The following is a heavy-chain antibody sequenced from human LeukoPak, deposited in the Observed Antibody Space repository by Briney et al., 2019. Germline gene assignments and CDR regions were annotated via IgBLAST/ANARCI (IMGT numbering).Heavy chain of an antibody. Sequence: ASVKVSCKASGYTFTDYYIHWVRQGPRQGLECMVWINPYSGSTHFAPNFQGRVSMTRDTSISTAYMELSGLTPDDTAVYYCARDHIALFGTYFDYWGQGTLVTVSS. V-gene: IGHV1-2*02. J-gene: IGHJ4*02. CDR2: INPYSGST. CDR1: GYTFTDYY. D-gene: IGHD3-3*02. CDR3: ARDHIALFGTYFDY.